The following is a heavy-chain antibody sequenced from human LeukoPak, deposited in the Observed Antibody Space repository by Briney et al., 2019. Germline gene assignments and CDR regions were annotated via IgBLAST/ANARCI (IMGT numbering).Heavy chain of an antibody. CDR3: ARSAFCRGGTCYSSRDY. CDR1: GYTFTSHG. CDR2: ISTYNANT. J-gene: IGHJ4*02. V-gene: IGHV1-18*01. D-gene: IGHD2-15*01. Sequence: ASVKVSCKASGYTFTSHGISWVRQAPGQGLDWMGWISTYNANTNYAQKLQGRVTMTTDTSTSTAYMELRSLRADDTAIYYCARSAFCRGGTCYSSRDYWRQGPLVTVSS.